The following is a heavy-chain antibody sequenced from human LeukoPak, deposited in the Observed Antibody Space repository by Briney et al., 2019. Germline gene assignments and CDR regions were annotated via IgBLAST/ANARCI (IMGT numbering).Heavy chain of an antibody. CDR3: EKDMSSGVKKYYYYYMDV. V-gene: IGHV3-9*03. D-gene: IGHD3-10*01. Sequence: GGFLRHSCAASGFTFVDYAMHWVRQPPWKGLEWVSGISWNSGSIGYADSVKGRFTISRDNSNNSLYMQMNSLRAEDMALYYGEKDMSSGVKKYYYYYMDVWGKGTTVTVSS. CDR2: ISWNSGSI. CDR1: GFTFVDYA. J-gene: IGHJ6*03.